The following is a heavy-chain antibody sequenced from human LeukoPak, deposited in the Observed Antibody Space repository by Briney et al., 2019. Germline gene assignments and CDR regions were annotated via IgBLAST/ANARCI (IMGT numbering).Heavy chain of an antibody. V-gene: IGHV3-74*01. CDR3: ARVGTYDGGHSYGFSDY. J-gene: IGHJ4*02. CDR2: INSDGSST. Sequence: GGSLRLSCAASEFTFSSYWMHWVRQAPGKGLVWVSRINSDGSSTNYADSVKGRFTISRDNAKNSLYLQMNGLTAVDTAVYYCARVGTYDGGHSYGFSDYWGQGTLVTVSS. D-gene: IGHD5-18*01. CDR1: EFTFSSYW.